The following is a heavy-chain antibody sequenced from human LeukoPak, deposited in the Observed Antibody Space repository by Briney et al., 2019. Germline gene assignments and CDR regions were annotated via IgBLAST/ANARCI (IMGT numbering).Heavy chain of an antibody. V-gene: IGHV3-53*01. J-gene: IGHJ4*02. Sequence: PGGSLRLSCAASGFTVSSNYMTWVRQAPGKGLEWVSLIYSGGNTYYVDSVKGRFTISRDNSENTLYLQMNSLRVEDTAVYYCARGLGHCTSTTCLPPFDYWGQGTLVTVSS. D-gene: IGHD2-2*01. CDR1: GFTVSSNY. CDR3: ARGLGHCTSTTCLPPFDY. CDR2: IYSGGNT.